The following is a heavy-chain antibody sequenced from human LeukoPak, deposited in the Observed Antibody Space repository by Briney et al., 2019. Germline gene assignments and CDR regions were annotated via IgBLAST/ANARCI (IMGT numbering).Heavy chain of an antibody. CDR2: MNPNSGDT. D-gene: IGHD2-2*01. J-gene: IGHJ4*02. V-gene: IGHV1-2*02. CDR3: ARRPINCIITNCYVDY. CDR1: VYTFTNFY. Sequence: GASVKVSCKASVYTFTNFYVHWVRQAPGQGLEWMGWMNPNSGDTSYAREFQDRVTMTRDTSLSTAYMELSRLRSDDTAEYFCARRPINCIITNCYVDYWGQGTLVTVSS.